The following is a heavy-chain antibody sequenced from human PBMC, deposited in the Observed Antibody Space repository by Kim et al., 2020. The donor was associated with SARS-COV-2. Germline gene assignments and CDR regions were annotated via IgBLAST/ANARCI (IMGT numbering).Heavy chain of an antibody. CDR1: GYSFTSYW. CDR3: ARRSSGGRTVPYGMDV. J-gene: IGHJ6*02. D-gene: IGHD3-22*01. V-gene: IGHV5-10-1*01. Sequence: GESLKISCKGSGYSFTSYWISWVRQMPGKGLEWMGRIDPSDSYTNYSPSFQGHVTISADKSISTAYLQWSSLKASDTAMYYCARRSSGGRTVPYGMDVWGQGTTVTVSS. CDR2: IDPSDSYT.